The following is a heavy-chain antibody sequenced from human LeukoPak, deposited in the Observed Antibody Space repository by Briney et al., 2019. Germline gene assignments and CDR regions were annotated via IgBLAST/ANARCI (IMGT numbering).Heavy chain of an antibody. CDR3: ARVGSWDAFDI. CDR1: GFTFSNSA. Sequence: GGSLRLSCAASGFTFSNSAMHWVRQAPGKGPEYVSAITSNGDRTYYANSVKSRFTIPRDNSKNTLYLQMGSLRAEDMAVYYCARVGSWDAFDIWGQGTMVTVSS. J-gene: IGHJ3*02. V-gene: IGHV3-64*01. CDR2: ITSNGDRT. D-gene: IGHD1-26*01.